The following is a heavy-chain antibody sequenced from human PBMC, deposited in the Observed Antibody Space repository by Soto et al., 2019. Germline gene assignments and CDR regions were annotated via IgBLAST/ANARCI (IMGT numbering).Heavy chain of an antibody. CDR2: IIPIFGTA. CDR1: GGTFSSYA. D-gene: IGHD2-15*01. Sequence: SVKVSCKASGGTFSSYAISWVRQAPGQGLEWMGGIIPIFGTANYAQKFQGRVTITADESTSTAYMELSSLRSEDTAVYYCARDEGYCSGGSCYGLDTWGQGTLVTVS. J-gene: IGHJ5*02. CDR3: ARDEGYCSGGSCYGLDT. V-gene: IGHV1-69*13.